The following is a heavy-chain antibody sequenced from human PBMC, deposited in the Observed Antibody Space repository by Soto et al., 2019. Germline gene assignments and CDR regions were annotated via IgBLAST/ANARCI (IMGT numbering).Heavy chain of an antibody. Sequence: GASVKVFCKATGYSFQNYAVHWVRQAPGQRLEWMGFTNEGSGNTRFSQKFQGRISITRDTSASTVYLDLSSLTSEDTAIYYCARDDRSVSGVVTLDHWGPGTLVTVSS. CDR1: GYSFQNYA. CDR3: ARDDRSVSGVVTLDH. D-gene: IGHD3-3*01. J-gene: IGHJ4*02. V-gene: IGHV1-3*01. CDR2: TNEGSGNT.